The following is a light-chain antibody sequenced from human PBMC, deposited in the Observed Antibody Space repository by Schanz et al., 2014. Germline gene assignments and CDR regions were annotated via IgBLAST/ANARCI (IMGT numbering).Light chain of an antibody. CDR2: DVR. CDR3: SSYTSSTTLV. Sequence: QSALTQPASVSGSPGQSITISCTGTSSDVGGYNYVSWYQQFPGKAPKVMIYDVRNRPSGVSNRFSGSKSGNTASLTISGLQAEDEADYYCSSYTSSTTLVFGGGTKLTVL. J-gene: IGLJ3*02. V-gene: IGLV2-14*01. CDR1: SSDVGGYNY.